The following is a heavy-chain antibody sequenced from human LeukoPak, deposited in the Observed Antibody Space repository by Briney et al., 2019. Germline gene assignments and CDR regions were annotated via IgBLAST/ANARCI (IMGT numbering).Heavy chain of an antibody. V-gene: IGHV4-59*08. D-gene: IGHD5-12*01. CDR1: GGSISSYY. CDR3: ARHFHVGWLRFRDYYSGMDV. J-gene: IGHJ6*02. Sequence: SETLSLTCTVSGGSISSYYWSWIRQPPGKGLEWIGYIYYSGSTNYNPSLKSRVTISVDKSKNQFSLKLSSVTAADTAVYYRARHFHVGWLRFRDYYSGMDVWGQGTTVTVSS. CDR2: IYYSGST.